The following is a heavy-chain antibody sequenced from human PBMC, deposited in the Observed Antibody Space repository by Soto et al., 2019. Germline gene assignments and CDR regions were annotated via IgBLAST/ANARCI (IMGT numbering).Heavy chain of an antibody. CDR1: GFTFTSSA. V-gene: IGHV1-58*01. Sequence: SVKVSCKASGFTFTSSAVQWVRQARGQRLEWIGWIVVGRGNTNYAQKFQERVTITRDMSTSTAYMELSSLRSEDTAVYYCAADSSSWYYYYGMDVWGQGTTVTVSS. D-gene: IGHD6-13*01. CDR2: IVVGRGNT. J-gene: IGHJ6*02. CDR3: AADSSSWYYYYGMDV.